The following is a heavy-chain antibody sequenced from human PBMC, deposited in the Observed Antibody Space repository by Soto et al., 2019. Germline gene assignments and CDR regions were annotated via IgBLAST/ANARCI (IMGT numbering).Heavy chain of an antibody. CDR1: GFTFSHYV. Sequence: EVQLLESGGGLVQPGGSLGLSCAASGFTFSHYVMNWVRQVPGKGLEWVSAINGGGTTYYADSVKGRFTISRDNSNNTLFLQVNSLRADDTAVYYCARDTSGWGCFDLWGRGTLVTVSS. D-gene: IGHD6-19*01. CDR2: INGGGTT. CDR3: ARDTSGWGCFDL. V-gene: IGHV3-23*01. J-gene: IGHJ2*01.